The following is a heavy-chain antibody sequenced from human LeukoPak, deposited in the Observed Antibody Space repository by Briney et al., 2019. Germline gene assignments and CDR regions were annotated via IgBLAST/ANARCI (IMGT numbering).Heavy chain of an antibody. CDR1: GFSFSGYS. V-gene: IGHV3-21*01. CDR3: ARDRANLDAFDI. D-gene: IGHD4/OR15-4a*01. J-gene: IGHJ3*02. Sequence: GGSLRLSCAASGFSFSGYSMNWVRQAPGKGLEWVSSISSSSSYIYYADSVKGRFTISRDNAKNSLYLQMNSLRAEDTAVYYCARDRANLDAFDIWGQGTMVTVSS. CDR2: ISSSSSYI.